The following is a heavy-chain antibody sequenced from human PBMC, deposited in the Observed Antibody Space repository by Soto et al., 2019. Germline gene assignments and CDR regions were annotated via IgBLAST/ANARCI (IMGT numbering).Heavy chain of an antibody. V-gene: IGHV4-39*01. CDR1: GGSISSSSYY. Sequence: QLQLQESGPGLVKPSETLSLTCTVSGGSISSSSYYWGWIRQPPGKGLEWIGSIYYSGSTYYNPSLKSRVTISVDTSKNQFSLKLSSVTAADTAVYYCARLPYDSSADRYCPWYFDLWGRGTLVTVSS. D-gene: IGHD3-22*01. J-gene: IGHJ2*01. CDR3: ARLPYDSSADRYCPWYFDL. CDR2: IYYSGST.